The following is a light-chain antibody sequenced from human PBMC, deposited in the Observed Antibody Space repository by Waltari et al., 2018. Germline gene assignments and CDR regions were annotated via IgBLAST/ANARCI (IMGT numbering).Light chain of an antibody. CDR2: KAS. CDR3: QHYVSYPYT. CDR1: QSISPW. V-gene: IGKV1-5*03. Sequence: DIQMTLSPSTLSASVVARVTITCRASQSISPWLAWYQQKPGKAPKLLIYKASSLESGVPSRFSGSQSGTEFTLTIASLQADDFATYYCQHYVSYPYTFGQGTKLEIK. J-gene: IGKJ2*01.